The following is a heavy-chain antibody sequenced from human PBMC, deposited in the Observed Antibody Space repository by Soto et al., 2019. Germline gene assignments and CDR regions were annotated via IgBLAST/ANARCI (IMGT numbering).Heavy chain of an antibody. CDR2: IYYSGNT. J-gene: IGHJ5*02. CDR3: ARLSARWQSWFDP. CDR1: GGSISSDDFY. D-gene: IGHD3-3*02. V-gene: IGHV4-31*03. Sequence: QVQLQESGPGLVKPSQTLSLTCTVSGGSISSDDFYWSWIRQHPGKGLEWIGYIYYSGNTYYNPSLKSRVTILVDTSKNQFSLKLSSVTAADTAVYYCARLSARWQSWFDPWGQGTLVTVSS.